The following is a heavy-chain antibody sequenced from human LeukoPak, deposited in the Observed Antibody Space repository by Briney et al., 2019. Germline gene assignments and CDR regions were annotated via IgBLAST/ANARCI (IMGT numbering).Heavy chain of an antibody. Sequence: ASVKVSCKASGYTFTSYYMHWVRQAPGQGLEWMGIINPSGGSTSYAQKFQGRVAMTRDMSTSTVYMELSSLRSEDTAVYYCAIAYCGGDCYSGRGYNAFDIWGQRTMVTVSS. D-gene: IGHD2-21*02. CDR3: AIAYCGGDCYSGRGYNAFDI. CDR1: GYTFTSYY. V-gene: IGHV1-46*01. J-gene: IGHJ3*02. CDR2: INPSGGST.